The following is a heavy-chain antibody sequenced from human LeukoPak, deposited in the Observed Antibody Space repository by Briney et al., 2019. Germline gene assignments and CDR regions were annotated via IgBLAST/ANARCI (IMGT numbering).Heavy chain of an antibody. CDR1: GGSFSGYY. CDR2: INHSGST. CDR3: ATWTGSDDY. Sequence: SETLSLTCADYGGSFSGYYWSWIRQPPGKGLEWIGEINHSGSTNYNPSLKSRVTISVDTSKNQFSLKLSSVTAADTAVYYCATWTGSDDYWGQGTLVTVSS. D-gene: IGHD2-15*01. V-gene: IGHV4-34*01. J-gene: IGHJ4*02.